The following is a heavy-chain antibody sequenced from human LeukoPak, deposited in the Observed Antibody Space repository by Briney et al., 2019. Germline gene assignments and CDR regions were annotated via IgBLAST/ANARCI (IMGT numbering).Heavy chain of an antibody. CDR3: ASSAESETHDAFDI. V-gene: IGHV4-34*01. CDR2: INHSGST. Sequence: PSETLSLTCAVYGGSFSGYYWSWIRQPPGKGLEWIGEINHSGSTNYNPSLKSRVTISVDTSKNQFSLKLSSVTAADTAVYYCASSAESETHDAFDIWGQGTMVTVSS. CDR1: GGSFSGYY. J-gene: IGHJ3*02.